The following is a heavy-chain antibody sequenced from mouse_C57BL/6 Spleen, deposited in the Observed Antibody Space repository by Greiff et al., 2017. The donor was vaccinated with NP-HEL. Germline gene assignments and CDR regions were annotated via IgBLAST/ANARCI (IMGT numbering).Heavy chain of an antibody. D-gene: IGHD1-1*01. V-gene: IGHV1-55*01. CDR2: IYPGSGST. J-gene: IGHJ4*01. CDR1: GYTFTSYW. CDR3: AREVVTRGYYAMDY. Sequence: QVQLQQPGAELVKPGASVKMSCKASGYTFTSYWITWVKQRPGQGLEWIGDIYPGSGSTNYNEKFKSKATLTVDTSSSTAYMQLSSLTSEDSAVYYCAREVVTRGYYAMDYWGQGTSVTVSS.